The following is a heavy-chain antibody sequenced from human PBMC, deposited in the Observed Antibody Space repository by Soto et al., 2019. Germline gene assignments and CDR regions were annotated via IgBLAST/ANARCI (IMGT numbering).Heavy chain of an antibody. CDR2: IYYTGST. CDR1: GASISNSNFY. V-gene: IGHV4-39*07. Sequence: SETLSLTCTVSGASISNSNFYWGWICQPPEKGLEWIGNIYYTGSTYYNPSLKGRFTISRDNSKNTVYLQMNSLRGEDTAVYYCAKDRMPVSGSSFDFWGQGILVTVSS. D-gene: IGHD6-19*01. CDR3: AKDRMPVSGSSFDF. J-gene: IGHJ4*02.